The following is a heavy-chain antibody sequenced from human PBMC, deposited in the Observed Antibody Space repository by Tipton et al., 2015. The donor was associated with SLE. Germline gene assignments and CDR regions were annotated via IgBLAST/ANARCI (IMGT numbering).Heavy chain of an antibody. CDR2: INHSGST. D-gene: IGHD2-21*01. CDR3: ARGRHIVVVIPGGRDYGLDV. Sequence: TLSLTCTVSGGFISSHDWSWIRQPPGKGLEWIGEINHSGSTNCNPSLKSRVTISVDTSNYQVSLNLSSVTAADTAVYYCARGRHIVVVIPGGRDYGLDVWGQGTTVTVSS. J-gene: IGHJ6*02. V-gene: IGHV4-34*01. CDR1: GGFISSHD.